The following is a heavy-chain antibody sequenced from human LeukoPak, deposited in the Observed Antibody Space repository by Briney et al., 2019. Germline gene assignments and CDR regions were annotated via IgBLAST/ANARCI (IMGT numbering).Heavy chain of an antibody. CDR1: GGSISSYY. D-gene: IGHD2-2*02. V-gene: IGHV4-59*01. CDR3: AVAIPYTYYFDY. J-gene: IGHJ4*02. CDR2: IYYSGST. Sequence: SETLSLTCTVSGGSISSYYWGWVRQPPGKGLEWIGYIYYSGSTNYNPSLKSRVTISVDTSKNQFSLKLSSVTAADTAVYYCAVAIPYTYYFDYWGQGTLVTVSS.